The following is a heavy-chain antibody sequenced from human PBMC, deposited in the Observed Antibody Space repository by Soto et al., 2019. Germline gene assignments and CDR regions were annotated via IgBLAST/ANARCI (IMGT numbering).Heavy chain of an antibody. Sequence: QVQLVQSGAAVREPGASVTVSCKASGYTFTNYGISWVRQAPGQGLEWIGWISAYNGKIDYAQKVQGRVTLTTDTSTSIDFMELRRLRSDDTAVYYCARETIPQINYYGTDVWGQGTTVTVSS. D-gene: IGHD3-3*01. J-gene: IGHJ6*02. CDR1: GYTFTNYG. CDR2: ISAYNGKI. V-gene: IGHV1-18*01. CDR3: ARETIPQINYYGTDV.